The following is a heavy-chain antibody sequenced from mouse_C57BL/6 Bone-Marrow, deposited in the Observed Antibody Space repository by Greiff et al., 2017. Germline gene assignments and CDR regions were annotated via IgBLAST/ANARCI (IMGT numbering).Heavy chain of an antibody. CDR2: IYPGSGST. V-gene: IGHV1-55*01. D-gene: IGHD1-1*01. CDR3: ARVWGSYYYGPDK. J-gene: IGHJ2*01. CDR1: GYTFTSYW. Sequence: QVQLQQSGAELVQPGASVKMSCKASGYTFTSYWITWVKQRPGQGLEWIGDIYPGSGSTNYNEKCKSKATLTVDTSSSTAYMQLSSLTSEDSAVYYCARVWGSYYYGPDKWGQGTTLTVSS.